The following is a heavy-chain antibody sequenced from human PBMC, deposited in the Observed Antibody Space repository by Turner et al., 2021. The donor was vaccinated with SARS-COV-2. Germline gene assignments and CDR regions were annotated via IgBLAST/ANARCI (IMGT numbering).Heavy chain of an antibody. D-gene: IGHD1-1*01. CDR1: GGSISSKS. J-gene: IGHJ6*02. Sequence: QVQLQESGPGLVRPSETLSLTCTVSGGSISSKSWSWIRQSPGRGLEWIGYFYKIGSIDYNPTLRSRVTISVDTSKNQLSLNLISMTDADTAVYYCARHQGSTSGYDHGMNVWGQGTAVIVSS. CDR3: ARHQGSTSGYDHGMNV. CDR2: FYKIGSI. V-gene: IGHV4-59*08.